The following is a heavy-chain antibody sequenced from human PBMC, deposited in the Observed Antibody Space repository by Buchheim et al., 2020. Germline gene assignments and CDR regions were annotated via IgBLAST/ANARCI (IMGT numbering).Heavy chain of an antibody. V-gene: IGHV4-31*03. CDR3: ARGNAPMGAFDL. CDR2: IYYSGST. J-gene: IGHJ3*01. Sequence: QVQLQESGPGLVKPSQTLSLTCTASGASISSGGYYWSWIRQLPGKGLEWIGYIYYSGSTYFNPSLKSRVTMSVDTSKNQFSLKRSSVTAADAAVDYCARGNAPMGAFDLWGQGT. D-gene: IGHD3-10*01. CDR1: GASISSGGYY.